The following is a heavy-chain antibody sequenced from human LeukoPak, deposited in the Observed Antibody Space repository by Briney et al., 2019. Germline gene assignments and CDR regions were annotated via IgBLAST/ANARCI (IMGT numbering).Heavy chain of an antibody. J-gene: IGHJ5*02. Sequence: SETLSLTCTVSGGPISSSSYYWGWIRQPPGKGLEWIGSIYYSGSTYYNPSLKSRVTISVDTSKNQFSLKLSSVTAADTAVYYCARSSNTRWYYYGSGSFWFDPWGQGTLVTVSS. CDR2: IYYSGST. V-gene: IGHV4-39*01. D-gene: IGHD3-10*01. CDR1: GGPISSSSYY. CDR3: ARSSNTRWYYYGSGSFWFDP.